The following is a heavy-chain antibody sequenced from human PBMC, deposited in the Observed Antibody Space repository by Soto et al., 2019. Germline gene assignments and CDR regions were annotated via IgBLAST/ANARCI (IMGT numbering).Heavy chain of an antibody. CDR1: GYTFTSYG. Sequence: GASVKVSCKASGYTFTSYGISWVRQAPGQGLEWMGWISAYNGNTNYAQKLQGRVTMTTDTSTSTAYMELRSLRSDDTAVYYCARVLSITMIVVVPYGHDAFDIWGQGTMVTVSS. D-gene: IGHD3-22*01. CDR2: ISAYNGNT. J-gene: IGHJ3*02. CDR3: ARVLSITMIVVVPYGHDAFDI. V-gene: IGHV1-18*01.